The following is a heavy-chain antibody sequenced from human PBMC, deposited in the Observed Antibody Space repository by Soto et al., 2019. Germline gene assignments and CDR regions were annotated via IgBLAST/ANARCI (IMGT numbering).Heavy chain of an antibody. CDR2: IIPIFGTA. CDR3: ARDPYDSSGYFSPDWYFDL. V-gene: IGHV1-69*13. CDR1: GGTFSSYA. Sequence: GASVKVSCKASGGTFSSYAISWVRQAPGQGLEWMGGIIPIFGTANYAQKFQGRVTITADESTSTAYMELSSLRSEDTAVYYCARDPYDSSGYFSPDWYFDLWGRGTLVTVSS. D-gene: IGHD3-22*01. J-gene: IGHJ2*01.